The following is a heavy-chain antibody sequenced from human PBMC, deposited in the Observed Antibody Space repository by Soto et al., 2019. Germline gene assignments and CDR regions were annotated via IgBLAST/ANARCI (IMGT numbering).Heavy chain of an antibody. CDR1: GFTFRIYG. Sequence: ESGGGVVLPGRSLRLSCASSGFTFRIYGMHWVRQAPGKGLEWVAAISYDGSNKNYVDSVQGRFTISRDNFKNTLYLQMNSLRAEDTAVYYCAKEWGNVLRYYFDYWGQGTLVTVSS. V-gene: IGHV3-30*18. J-gene: IGHJ4*02. CDR3: AKEWGNVLRYYFDY. D-gene: IGHD3-9*01. CDR2: ISYDGSNK.